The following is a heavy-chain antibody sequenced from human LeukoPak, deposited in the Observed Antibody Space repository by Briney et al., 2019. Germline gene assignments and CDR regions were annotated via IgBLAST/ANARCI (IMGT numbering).Heavy chain of an antibody. V-gene: IGHV4-61*02. CDR2: IYTSGST. J-gene: IGHJ4*02. D-gene: IGHD4-23*01. CDR3: ARGRGGNSAREPHPFDY. CDR1: GGSISSGSYY. Sequence: PSQTLSLTCTVSGGSISSGSYYWSWIRQPAGKGLEWIGRIYTSGSTNYNPSLKSRVTISVDTSKNQFSLRLSSVTAADTAVYYCARGRGGNSAREPHPFDYWGQGTLVIVSS.